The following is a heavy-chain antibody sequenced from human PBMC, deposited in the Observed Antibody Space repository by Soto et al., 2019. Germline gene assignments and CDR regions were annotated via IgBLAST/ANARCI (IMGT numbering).Heavy chain of an antibody. V-gene: IGHV3-21*01. CDR3: ARDIVVVPAAGGSYYYYGMDV. Sequence: GGSLRLSCAASGFTFSSYAMSWVRQAPGKGLEWVSSIISSSSYIYYADSVKGRFTISRDNAKNSLYLQMNSLRAEDTAVYYCARDIVVVPAAGGSYYYYGMDVWGQGTTVTVSS. CDR2: IISSSSYI. J-gene: IGHJ6*02. D-gene: IGHD2-2*01. CDR1: GFTFSSYA.